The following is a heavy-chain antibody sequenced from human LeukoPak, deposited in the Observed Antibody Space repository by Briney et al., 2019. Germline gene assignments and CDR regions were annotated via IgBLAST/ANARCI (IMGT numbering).Heavy chain of an antibody. CDR1: GFTFSSYS. CDR2: ISSSSTI. Sequence: GGSLRLSCAASGFTFSSYSMNWVRQAPGRGLEWVSYISSSSTIYYADSVKGRFTISRDNAKNSLYLQMNSLRAEDTAVYYCARDLAYDFWSGYYLGWYFDLWGRGTLVTVSS. D-gene: IGHD3-3*01. J-gene: IGHJ2*01. V-gene: IGHV3-48*01. CDR3: ARDLAYDFWSGYYLGWYFDL.